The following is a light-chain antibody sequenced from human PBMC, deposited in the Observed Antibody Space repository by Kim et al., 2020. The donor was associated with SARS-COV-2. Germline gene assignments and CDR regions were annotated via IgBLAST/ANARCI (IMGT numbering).Light chain of an antibody. CDR3: AAWDDSLNGVV. V-gene: IGLV1-44*01. CDR2: SNN. J-gene: IGLJ2*01. Sequence: GQRVTISCSGSSSNIGSNTVNWYQQRPGTAPKLLIYSNNQRPSGVPDRFSSSKSGTSASLAISGLQSEDEADYYCAAWDDSLNGVVFGGGTQLTVL. CDR1: SSNIGSNT.